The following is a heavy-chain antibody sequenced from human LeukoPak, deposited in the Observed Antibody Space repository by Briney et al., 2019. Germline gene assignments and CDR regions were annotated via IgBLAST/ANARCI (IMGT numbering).Heavy chain of an antibody. CDR1: GGSISSGDYY. V-gene: IGHV4-30-4*08. J-gene: IGHJ5*02. CDR3: ARDVESSGWYGGFTVA. Sequence: PSETLSLTCTVSGGSISSGDYYWSWIRQPPGKGLEWFGYIYYSGSTYYNPSLKRRVTISVDTSKNQFSLKLSSVTAADTAVYYCARDVESSGWYGGFTVAWGQGTLVTVSS. D-gene: IGHD6-19*01. CDR2: IYYSGST.